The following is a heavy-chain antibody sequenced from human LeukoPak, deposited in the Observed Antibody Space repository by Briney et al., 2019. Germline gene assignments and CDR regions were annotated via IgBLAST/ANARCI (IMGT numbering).Heavy chain of an antibody. CDR3: ARQGTDCSGGSCYSDGAFDI. D-gene: IGHD2-15*01. Sequence: GESLKISCKGSGYSFTSYWIGWVRQMRGKGLEWMGIIYPGDSDTRYSPSFQGQVSISADKSISTAYLQWSSLKASDTAMYYCARQGTDCSGGSCYSDGAFDIWGQGTMVTVSS. CDR2: IYPGDSDT. CDR1: GYSFTSYW. V-gene: IGHV5-51*01. J-gene: IGHJ3*02.